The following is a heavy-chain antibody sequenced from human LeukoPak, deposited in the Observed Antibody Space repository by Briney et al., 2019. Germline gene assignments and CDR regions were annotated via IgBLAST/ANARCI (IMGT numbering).Heavy chain of an antibody. V-gene: IGHV4-38-2*02. CDR1: GGSISSYY. J-gene: IGHJ4*02. CDR2: IYHSGDT. CDR3: AKGTSSGWYYFDY. Sequence: SETLSLTCTVSGGSISSYYWGWIRQPPGKGLEWLGSIYHSGDTYYNPSLKSRVTISVDTSKNQFSLKLDSVTAADTAVYYCAKGTSSGWYYFDYWGQGTLVTVSS. D-gene: IGHD6-19*01.